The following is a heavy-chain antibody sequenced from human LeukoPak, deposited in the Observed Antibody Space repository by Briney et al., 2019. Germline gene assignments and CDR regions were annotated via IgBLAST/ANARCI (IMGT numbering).Heavy chain of an antibody. Sequence: SVKVSCKASGGTFSSYAISWVRQAPGQGLEWMGGIIPIFGTANCAQKFQGRVTITADESTSTAYMELSSLRSEDTAVYYCARMPVQLERRSQYYFDYWGQGTLVTVSS. CDR2: IIPIFGTA. CDR1: GGTFSSYA. CDR3: ARMPVQLERRSQYYFDY. V-gene: IGHV1-69*01. J-gene: IGHJ4*02. D-gene: IGHD1-1*01.